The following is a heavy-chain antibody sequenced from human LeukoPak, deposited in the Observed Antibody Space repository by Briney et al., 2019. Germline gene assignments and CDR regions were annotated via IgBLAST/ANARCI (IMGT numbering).Heavy chain of an antibody. CDR1: GFTFSSYW. CDR3: ARVMWNPRYYSDY. Sequence: PGGSLRLSCAASGFTFSSYWMSWVRQAPGKGLEWVANIKQDGSEKYYVDSVKGRFTISRDNAKNSLYLQMNSLRAEDTAVYYCARVMWNPRYYSDYWGQGTLVTVSS. D-gene: IGHD1-1*01. J-gene: IGHJ4*02. CDR2: IKQDGSEK. V-gene: IGHV3-7*01.